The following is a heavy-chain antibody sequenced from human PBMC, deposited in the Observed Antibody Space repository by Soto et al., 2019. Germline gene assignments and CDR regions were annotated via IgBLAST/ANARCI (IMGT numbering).Heavy chain of an antibody. D-gene: IGHD4-17*01. CDR2: VYHSGST. Sequence: SETLSLTCNVSGDSITSGGYYWSWIRQHPGKGLEWIGYVYHSGSTYYNPSLKSRVTISVDRSKNQFSLKLSSVTAADTAVYYCARESYGGNNWSDPWGQGTLVTVSS. CDR3: ARESYGGNNWSDP. CDR1: GDSITSGGYY. V-gene: IGHV4-31*02. J-gene: IGHJ5*02.